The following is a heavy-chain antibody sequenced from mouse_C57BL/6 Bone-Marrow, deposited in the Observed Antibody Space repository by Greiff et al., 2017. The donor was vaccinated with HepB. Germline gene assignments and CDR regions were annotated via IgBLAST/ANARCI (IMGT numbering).Heavy chain of an antibody. V-gene: IGHV5-12*01. CDR3: ARKDRQLRSAWFAY. J-gene: IGHJ3*01. CDR1: GFTFSDYY. CDR2: ISNGGGST. D-gene: IGHD3-2*02. Sequence: EVKLMESGGGLVQPGGSLKLSCAASGFTFSDYYMYWVRQTPEKRLEWVAYISNGGGSTYYPDTVKGRFTISRDNAKNTLYLQMSRLKSEDTAMYYCARKDRQLRSAWFAYWGQGTLVTVSA.